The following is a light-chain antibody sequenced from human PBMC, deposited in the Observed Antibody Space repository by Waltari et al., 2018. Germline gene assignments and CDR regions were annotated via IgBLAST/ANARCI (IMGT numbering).Light chain of an antibody. Sequence: DVVMTQSPLSLPVTLGQPASISCRSSQSLVYSDGNIYLNWFQQRPGQSPRRLIYKVSRRGSGVPDRVSGSGSGTDFTLRISRVEAEDVGLYFCMQGTNWPQSFGQGTKLEIK. V-gene: IGKV2-30*01. CDR1: QSLVYSDGNIY. CDR3: MQGTNWPQS. CDR2: KVS. J-gene: IGKJ2*03.